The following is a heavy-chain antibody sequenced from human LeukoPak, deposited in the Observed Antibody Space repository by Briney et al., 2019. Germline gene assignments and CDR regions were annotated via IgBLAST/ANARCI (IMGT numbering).Heavy chain of an antibody. J-gene: IGHJ4*02. CDR3: AGSYRLDY. D-gene: IGHD1-26*01. CDR1: GGSLSSGNYY. V-gene: IGHV4-61*02. CDR2: IHASGST. Sequence: SETLSLTCTVSGGSLSSGNYYRSWIRQPAGKGLEWIGRIHASGSTNYNPSLKSRVTTSVDTTKNQFSLKLSAVTAADTAVYYCAGSYRLDYWGQGTLVTVSS.